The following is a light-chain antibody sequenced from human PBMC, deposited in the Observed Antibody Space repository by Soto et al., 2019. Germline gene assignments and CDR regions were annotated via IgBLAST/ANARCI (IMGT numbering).Light chain of an antibody. CDR3: QQRSNWSWT. Sequence: EIVLTQSPATLYLSPGERATLSCRESQSVSSYLAWYQQKHGQAPRLLIYDASNRATGIPARFSCSGSGTNFPLTIIILDPEDFAIYYCQQRSNWSWTFGQGTKEDIK. CDR1: QSVSSY. J-gene: IGKJ1*01. V-gene: IGKV3-11*01. CDR2: DAS.